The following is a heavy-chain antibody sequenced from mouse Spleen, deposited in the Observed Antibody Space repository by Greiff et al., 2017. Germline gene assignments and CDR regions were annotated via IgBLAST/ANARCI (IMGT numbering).Heavy chain of an antibody. J-gene: IGHJ4*01. CDR1: GFTFSSYY. CDR3: ARGKLRLDYAMDY. Sequence: EVKLVESGGGLVKLGGSLKLSCAASGFTFSSYYMSWVRQTPEKRLEWVATISSGGGSTYYPDSVKGRFTISRDNAKNTLYLQMSSLNSEDTAVYYCARGKLRLDYAMDYWGQGTSVTVSS. CDR2: ISSGGGST. V-gene: IGHV5-9*04. D-gene: IGHD1-1*01.